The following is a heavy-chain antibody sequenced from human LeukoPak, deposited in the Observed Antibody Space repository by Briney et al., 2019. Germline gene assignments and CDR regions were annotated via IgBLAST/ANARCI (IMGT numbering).Heavy chain of an antibody. D-gene: IGHD5-24*01. CDR3: ARGRRGGGYTLYY. Sequence: ASVTVSCKASGDAFTGSDFYWVRQATGQGLEWMGWMNPNNGYTGYAQKFQGRVTMTRNTSKSTAYMELSSLIFDDTAVYYCARGRRGGGYTLYYWGQGTQVAVAS. CDR1: GDAFTGSD. V-gene: IGHV1-8*01. CDR2: MNPNNGYT. J-gene: IGHJ4*02.